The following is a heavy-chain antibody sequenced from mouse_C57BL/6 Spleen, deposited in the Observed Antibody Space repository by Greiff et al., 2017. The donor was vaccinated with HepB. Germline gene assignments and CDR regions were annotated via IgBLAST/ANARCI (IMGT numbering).Heavy chain of an antibody. V-gene: IGHV5-17*01. D-gene: IGHD2-3*01. Sequence: EVQVVESGGGLVKPGGSLKLSCAASGFTFSDYGMHWVRQAPEKGLEWVAYISSGSSTIYYADTVKGRFTISRDNAKNTLFLQMTSLRSEDTAMYYCARSGYYEYFDVWGTGTTVTVSS. J-gene: IGHJ1*03. CDR2: ISSGSSTI. CDR1: GFTFSDYG. CDR3: ARSGYYEYFDV.